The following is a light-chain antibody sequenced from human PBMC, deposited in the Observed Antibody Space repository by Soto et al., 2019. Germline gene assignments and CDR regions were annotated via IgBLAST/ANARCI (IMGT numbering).Light chain of an antibody. J-gene: IGKJ1*01. V-gene: IGKV1-5*01. Sequence: DIQMTQSPSTLSASVGDRVTITCRASQTISSWLAWYQQKPGKAPKLLIYDVSNLESGVPSRFSGSGSGTEFTLNISSLQPDDSAPYYCQQYNTFWTFGQGTKVEIK. CDR1: QTISSW. CDR3: QQYNTFWT. CDR2: DVS.